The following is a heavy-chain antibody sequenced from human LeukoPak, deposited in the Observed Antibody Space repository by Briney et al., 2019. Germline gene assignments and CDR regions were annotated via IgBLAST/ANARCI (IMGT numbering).Heavy chain of an antibody. V-gene: IGHV3-53*01. Sequence: PGGSLRLSCAASGFTVSSNYMSWVRQAPGKGLEWVSVIYSGGSTYCADSVKGRFTISRDNPKNTLYLQMNSLRAEDTAVYYCARGAGIAVISLDYWGQGTLVTVSS. CDR1: GFTVSSNY. D-gene: IGHD6-19*01. J-gene: IGHJ4*02. CDR3: ARGAGIAVISLDY. CDR2: IYSGGST.